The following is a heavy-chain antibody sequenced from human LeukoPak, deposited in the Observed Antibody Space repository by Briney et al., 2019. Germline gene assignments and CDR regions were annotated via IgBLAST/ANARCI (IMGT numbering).Heavy chain of an antibody. V-gene: IGHV3-21*01. J-gene: IGHJ6*02. CDR1: GFTFSSYS. CDR3: STVKSDYYYGMDV. Sequence: GGSLRLSCAASGFTFSSYSMNWVRQAPGKGLEWVSSISSSSSYIYYADSVKGRFTISRDNAKNSLYLQMNSLRAEDTAVYFCSTVKSDYYYGMDVWGQGTTVTVSS. CDR2: ISSSSSYI. D-gene: IGHD4-17*01.